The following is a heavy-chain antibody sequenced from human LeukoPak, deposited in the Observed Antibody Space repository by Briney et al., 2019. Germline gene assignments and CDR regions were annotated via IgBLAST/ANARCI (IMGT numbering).Heavy chain of an antibody. CDR1: GGSISSYY. CDR2: IYYSGST. Sequence: SETLSLTCTVSGGSISSYYWSWIRQPPGKGLEWIGYIYYSGSTNYNPSLKGRVTISVDTSKNQFSLKLSSVTAADTAVYYCARGGYYDSSGPIDYWGQGTLVTVSS. V-gene: IGHV4-59*01. J-gene: IGHJ4*02. D-gene: IGHD3-22*01. CDR3: ARGGYYDSSGPIDY.